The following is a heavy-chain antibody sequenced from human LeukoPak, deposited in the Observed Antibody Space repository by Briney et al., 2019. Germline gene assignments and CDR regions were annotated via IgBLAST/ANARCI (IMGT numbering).Heavy chain of an antibody. J-gene: IGHJ5*02. Sequence: GGSLRLSCAASGFTFSSYWMHWVRQAPGKGLVWVSRINSDGSSTSYADSVKGRFTISRDNAKNTLYLQMNSLRAEDTAVYYCARDKIIYSSGYRPHNCFDPWGQGTLVTVSS. D-gene: IGHD3-22*01. CDR3: ARDKIIYSSGYRPHNCFDP. CDR1: GFTFSSYW. CDR2: INSDGSST. V-gene: IGHV3-74*01.